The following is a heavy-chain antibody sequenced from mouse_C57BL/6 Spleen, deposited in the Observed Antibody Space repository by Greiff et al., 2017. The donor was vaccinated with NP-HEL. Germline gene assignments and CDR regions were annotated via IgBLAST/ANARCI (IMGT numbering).Heavy chain of an antibody. J-gene: IGHJ2*01. CDR1: GYTFTSYW. V-gene: IGHV1-64*01. CDR3: AMEATFGYFDY. Sequence: VQLQQSGAELVKPGASVKLSCKASGYTFTSYWMHWVKQRPGQGLEWIGMIHPNSGSTNYNEKFKSKATLTVDKTSSTAYMQLSSLTSEDSAVYYCAMEATFGYFDYWGQGTTLTVSS. CDR2: IHPNSGST.